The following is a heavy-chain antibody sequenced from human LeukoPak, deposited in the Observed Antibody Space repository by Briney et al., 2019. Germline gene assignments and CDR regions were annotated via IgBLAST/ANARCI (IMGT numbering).Heavy chain of an antibody. CDR3: AKDRDSSVDY. CDR2: IRYDGSNK. CDR1: GFTFSTYG. V-gene: IGHV3-30*02. J-gene: IGHJ4*02. D-gene: IGHD3-22*01. Sequence: GRSLRLSCAASGFTFSTYGMNWVRQAPGKGLEWVAFIRYDGSNKYYADSVKGRFTISRDNSKNTLYLQMNSLRAEDTAVYYCAKDRDSSVDYWGQGTLVTVSS.